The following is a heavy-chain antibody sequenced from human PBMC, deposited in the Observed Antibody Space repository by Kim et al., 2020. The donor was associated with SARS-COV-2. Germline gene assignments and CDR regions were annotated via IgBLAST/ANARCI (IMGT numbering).Heavy chain of an antibody. J-gene: IGHJ4*02. V-gene: IGHV3-53*01. Sequence: KGRFAISGDNSKNTLYLRMNRLRAEDTAVYYCARAAFSGWYGERPYFDYWGQGTLVTVSS. CDR3: ARAAFSGWYGERPYFDY. D-gene: IGHD6-19*01.